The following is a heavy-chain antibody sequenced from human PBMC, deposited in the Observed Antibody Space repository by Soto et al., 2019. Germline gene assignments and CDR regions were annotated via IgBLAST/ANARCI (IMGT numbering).Heavy chain of an antibody. CDR3: AREEYYYDSSGYYPFFYGMAV. V-gene: IGHV4-31*03. J-gene: IGHJ6*02. D-gene: IGHD3-22*01. Sequence: LSLTCTVSGDSISSGGYYWSWIRQHPGKGLEWIGYIYYSGTTYYNPSLKSRVTISMDTSNNQYSLILSSVTAADTAVYYCAREEYYYDSSGYYPFFYGMAVWGQGTTVTVSS. CDR1: GDSISSGGYY. CDR2: IYYSGTT.